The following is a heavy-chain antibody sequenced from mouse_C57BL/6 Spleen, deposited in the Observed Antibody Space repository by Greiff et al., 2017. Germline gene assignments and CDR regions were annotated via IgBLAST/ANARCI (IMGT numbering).Heavy chain of an antibody. CDR2: INYDGSST. CDR3: ARGLTGTWYFDV. J-gene: IGHJ1*03. CDR1: GFTFSDYY. V-gene: IGHV5-16*01. Sequence: EVKLVESEGGLVQPGSSMKLSCTASGFTFSDYYMAWVRQVPEKGLEWVANINYDGSSTYYLDSLKSRFIISRDNAKNILYLQMSSLKSEDTATYYCARGLTGTWYFDVWGTGTTVTVSS. D-gene: IGHD4-1*01.